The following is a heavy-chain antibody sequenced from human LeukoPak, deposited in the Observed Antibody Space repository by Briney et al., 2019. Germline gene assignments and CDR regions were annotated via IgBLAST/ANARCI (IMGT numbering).Heavy chain of an antibody. CDR3: ARENGDCSSTSCYMDYYYYYMDV. CDR2: TWYDGSNK. J-gene: IGHJ6*03. V-gene: IGHV3-33*01. D-gene: IGHD2-2*02. CDR1: GFTFSSYG. Sequence: GGSLRLSCTASGFTFSSYGMHWVRQAPGKGLEWVADTWYDGSNKYYADSVKGRFTISRDNSKNTLYLQMNSLRAEDTAVYYCARENGDCSSTSCYMDYYYYYMDVWGKGTTVTVSS.